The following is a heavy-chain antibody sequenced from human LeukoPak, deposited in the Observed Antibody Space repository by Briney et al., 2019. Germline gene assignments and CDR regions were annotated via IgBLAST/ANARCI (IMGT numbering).Heavy chain of an antibody. Sequence: GGSLRLSCAASGLIFSDAWMGWVRQAPRKGLEWVSVISGSGSVTYYADSVKGRFTIFRDNSKNTLYLQMNSLRVEDTAVYYCAKPPPSGGYYAHIDYWGQGTLVTVSS. CDR3: AKPPPSGGYYAHIDY. V-gene: IGHV3-23*01. J-gene: IGHJ4*02. CDR1: GLIFSDA. D-gene: IGHD3-22*01. CDR2: ISGSGSVT.